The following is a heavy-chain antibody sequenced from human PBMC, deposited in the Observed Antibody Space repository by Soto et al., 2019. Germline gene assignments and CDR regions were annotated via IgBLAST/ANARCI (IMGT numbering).Heavy chain of an antibody. V-gene: IGHV1-18*01. CDR3: ARGGYFDSSNYLAY. J-gene: IGHJ4*02. CDR2: IRPDNGNR. D-gene: IGHD3-22*01. Sequence: ASVKVSCKTSGYTFSTSGISWVRQAPGQGLEWVGWIRPDNGNRKSAQRLQGRVTLTTDTSASTAYMELRSLTSDDTAMYYCARGGYFDSSNYLAYRGLGTLVTVSS. CDR1: GYTFSTSG.